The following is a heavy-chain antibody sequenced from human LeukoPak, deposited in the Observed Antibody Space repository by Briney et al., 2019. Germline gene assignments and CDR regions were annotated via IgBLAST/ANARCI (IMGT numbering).Heavy chain of an antibody. CDR2: IYHSGST. J-gene: IGHJ5*02. CDR3: ARGGGRRRIVGATTSNWFDP. CDR1: GYSISSGYY. Sequence: PSETLSLTCTVSGYSISSGYYWGWIRQPPGKGLEWIGSIYHSGSTYYNPSLKSRVTISVDTSKNQFSLKLSSVTAADTAVYYCARGGGRRRIVGATTSNWFDPWGQGTLVTVSS. D-gene: IGHD1-26*01. V-gene: IGHV4-38-2*02.